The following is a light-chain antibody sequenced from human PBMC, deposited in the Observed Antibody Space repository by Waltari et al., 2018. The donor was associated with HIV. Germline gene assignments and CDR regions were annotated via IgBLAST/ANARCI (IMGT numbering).Light chain of an antibody. CDR1: QSVLYNSNSKNY. CDR3: HQYYTTPWA. J-gene: IGKJ1*01. V-gene: IGKV4-1*01. CDR2: WAS. Sequence: DIVLTQSPDSLAVSLAERATINCKASQSVLYNSNSKNYLSWYQQSPGQPPKLFIYWASTRESGVPDRFSGSASGTDFTLTISGLQAEDVAVYYCHQYYTTPWAFGQGTKVEIK.